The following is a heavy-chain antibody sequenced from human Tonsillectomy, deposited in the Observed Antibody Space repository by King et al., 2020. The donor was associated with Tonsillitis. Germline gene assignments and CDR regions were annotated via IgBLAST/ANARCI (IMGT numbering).Heavy chain of an antibody. J-gene: IGHJ4*02. V-gene: IGHV1-46*03. CDR3: ARNAAAASDLDY. Sequence: QLVQSGAVVKKPGASVKVSCKASGYTFTTYYIHWVRQAPGQGLEWMGIINPYGVTTSYSQKFQGRVTMTSDTSTSTVHLELSSLRSEDTAVYYCARNAAAASDLDYWGQGTLVTVSS. CDR2: INPYGVTT. CDR1: GYTFTTYY. D-gene: IGHD6-13*01.